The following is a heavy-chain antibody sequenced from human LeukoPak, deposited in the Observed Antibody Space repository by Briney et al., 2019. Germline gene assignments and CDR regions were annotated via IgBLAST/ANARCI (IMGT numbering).Heavy chain of an antibody. CDR3: ARVEGYSSSALDY. CDR1: GYTFNGYY. CDR2: IDPNSGGT. V-gene: IGHV1-2*02. J-gene: IGHJ4*02. Sequence: GASVKVSCKASGYTFNGYYMHWVRQAPGQGLEWMGWIDPNSGGTNYAQRFQGRVTMTRDTSITTAYMELSRLTSDDTAVYYCARVEGYSSSALDYWGQGTLVTVSS. D-gene: IGHD6-13*01.